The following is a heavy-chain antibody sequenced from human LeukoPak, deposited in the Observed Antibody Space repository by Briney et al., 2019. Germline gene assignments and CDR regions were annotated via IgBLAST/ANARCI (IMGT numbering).Heavy chain of an antibody. Sequence: SETLSLTCAVSGGSISSGGYSWSWIRQPPGKGLEWIGYIYHSGSTYYNPSLKSRVTISVDRSKNQFSLKPSSVTAADTAVYYCARYCSGGSCYSGGAFDIWGQGTMVTVSS. CDR1: GGSISSGGYS. V-gene: IGHV4-30-2*01. CDR2: IYHSGST. J-gene: IGHJ3*02. D-gene: IGHD2-15*01. CDR3: ARYCSGGSCYSGGAFDI.